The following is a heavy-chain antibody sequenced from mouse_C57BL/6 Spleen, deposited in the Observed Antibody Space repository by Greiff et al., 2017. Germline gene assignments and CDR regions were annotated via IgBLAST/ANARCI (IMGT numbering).Heavy chain of an antibody. J-gene: IGHJ2*01. Sequence: VQLQQSGTVLARPGASVKMSCKTSGYTFTSYWMHWVKQRPGQGLEWIGAIYPGNSDTSYNQKFKGKAKLAAVTSASTAYMELSSLTNEDSAVYYCTGSTNWDVDYWGQGTTLTVSS. D-gene: IGHD4-1*01. V-gene: IGHV1-5*01. CDR2: IYPGNSDT. CDR3: TGSTNWDVDY. CDR1: GYTFTSYW.